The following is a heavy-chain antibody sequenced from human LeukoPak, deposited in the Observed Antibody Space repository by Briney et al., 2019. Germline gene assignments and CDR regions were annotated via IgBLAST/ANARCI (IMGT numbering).Heavy chain of an antibody. CDR2: ISSDGGST. CDR1: GIIFSNYA. J-gene: IGHJ2*01. D-gene: IGHD1-26*01. V-gene: IGHV3-64*01. CDR3: ARGRQGAKTRYFDL. Sequence: GGSLRLSCAASGIIFSNYAMHWVRQGPGKGLECISTISSDGGSTYYANSVKGRFTISRDNSKNTLYLQMGSLRAEDMAVYYCARGRQGAKTRYFDLWGRGTRVTVPS.